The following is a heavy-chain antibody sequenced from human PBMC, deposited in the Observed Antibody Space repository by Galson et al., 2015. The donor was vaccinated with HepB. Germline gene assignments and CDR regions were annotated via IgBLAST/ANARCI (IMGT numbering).Heavy chain of an antibody. CDR3: AKDPYLYSALAGTIAGFDY. D-gene: IGHD6-19*01. V-gene: IGHV3-30*18. J-gene: IGHJ4*02. CDR1: GVTFSNYG. CDR2: ISYDGRNK. Sequence: SLRLSCAASGVTFSNYGFHWVRQAPGKGLEWVTVISYDGRNKYYADSVKGRFTISRDNSKNMVYLQMNSLRAEDTALYYCAKDPYLYSALAGTIAGFDYWGQGTLVTVSS.